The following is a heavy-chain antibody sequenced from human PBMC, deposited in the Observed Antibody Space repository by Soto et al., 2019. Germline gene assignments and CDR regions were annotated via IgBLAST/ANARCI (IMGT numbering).Heavy chain of an antibody. V-gene: IGHV4-34*01. J-gene: IGHJ4*02. CDR1: GGSFSGYY. CDR2: INHSGST. CDR3: ARGNGLQAAPAAYYFDY. Sequence: SETLSLTCAVYGGSFSGYYWSWIRQPPGKGLEWIGEINHSGSTNYNPSLKSRVTISVDTSKNQFSLKLSSVTAADTAVYYCARGNGLQAAPAAYYFDYWGQGTLVTVSS. D-gene: IGHD6-13*01.